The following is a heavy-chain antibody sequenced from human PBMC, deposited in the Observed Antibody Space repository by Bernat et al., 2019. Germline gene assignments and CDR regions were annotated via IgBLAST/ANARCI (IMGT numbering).Heavy chain of an antibody. V-gene: IGHV3-74*01. CDR1: GFTFSSYW. Sequence: EVQLVESGGGLVQPGGSLRLSCAASGFTFSSYWMHWVRQAPGKGLVWVSRINSDGRSTSYADSVKGRFTISRDNAKNTLYLQLNSLRAEDTAVYYCARDIAVAPDFDYWGQGALVTVSS. J-gene: IGHJ4*02. CDR2: INSDGRST. D-gene: IGHD6-13*01. CDR3: ARDIAVAPDFDY.